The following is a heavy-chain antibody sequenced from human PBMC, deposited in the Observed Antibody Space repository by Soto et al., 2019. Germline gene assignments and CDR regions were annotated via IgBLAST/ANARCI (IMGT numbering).Heavy chain of an antibody. CDR3: ARGSAYSTPWSFDS. V-gene: IGHV1-18*01. CDR1: GYTFTRYG. D-gene: IGHD2-8*01. CDR2: ISGYNGNT. J-gene: IGHJ4*02. Sequence: QVQLLQSGAEVKKPGASVRVSCKTSGYTFTRYGVSWVRQAPGQGLEWMGWISGYNGNTKEAHKFEGRVILTTDTAANTALMELRSLTSNDTAVYYCARGSAYSTPWSFDSWGQGTLVTVSS.